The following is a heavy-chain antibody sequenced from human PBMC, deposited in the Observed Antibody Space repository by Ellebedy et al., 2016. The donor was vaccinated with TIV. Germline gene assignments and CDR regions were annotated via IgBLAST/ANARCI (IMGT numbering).Heavy chain of an antibody. CDR2: IYPGDSDT. CDR1: GYSFTSYW. D-gene: IGHD1-26*01. J-gene: IGHJ5*02. CDR3: ARRQWELRENWFDP. Sequence: GESLKISXTGSGYSFTSYWIGWVRQMPGKGLEWMGIIYPGDSDTRYSPSFQGQVTISADKSISTAYLQWSSLKASDTAMYYCARRQWELRENWFDPWGQGTLVTVSS. V-gene: IGHV5-51*01.